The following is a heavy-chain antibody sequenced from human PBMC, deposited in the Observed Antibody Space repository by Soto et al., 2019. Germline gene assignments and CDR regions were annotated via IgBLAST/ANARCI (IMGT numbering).Heavy chain of an antibody. CDR3: ARVPVVVVAAILDY. CDR2: INAGNGNT. D-gene: IGHD2-15*01. J-gene: IGHJ4*02. CDR1: GYNFTSLA. Sequence: GGSVKVSCKAFGYNFTSLATHWVRQAPGQRLEWMGWINAGNGNTKYSQKFQGRVTITRDTSASTAYMELSSLRSEDTAVYYCARVPVVVVAAILDYWGQRTLVTVSS. V-gene: IGHV1-3*01.